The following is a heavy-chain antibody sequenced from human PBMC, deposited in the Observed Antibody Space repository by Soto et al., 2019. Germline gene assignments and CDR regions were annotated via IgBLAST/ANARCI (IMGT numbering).Heavy chain of an antibody. J-gene: IGHJ1*01. CDR2: INGKGDGT. Sequence: QSGGSLRLSCEASGFSAKYYAMTWVRQAPGKGLEWVSTINGKGDGTDYADSVKGRFMISRDNSKSTLYLHMSRLKFEATARYYCVKEARWFGGQYCYHWGQGTLVTVSS. V-gene: IGHV3-23*01. CDR1: GFSAKYYA. CDR3: VKEARWFGGQYCYH. D-gene: IGHD3-10*01.